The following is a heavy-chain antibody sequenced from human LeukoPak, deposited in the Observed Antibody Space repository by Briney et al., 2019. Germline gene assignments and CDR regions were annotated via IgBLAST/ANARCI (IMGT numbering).Heavy chain of an antibody. CDR1: GXSFTSYW. CDR3: AITGPGYSSSWGWFDP. D-gene: IGHD6-13*01. J-gene: IGHJ5*02. Sequence: GESLKISCKGSGXSFTSYWISWVRQMPGKGLEWMGRIDPSDSYTNYSPSFQGHVTISADKSISTAYLQWSSLKASDTAMYYCAITGPGYSSSWGWFDPWGQGTLVTVSS. CDR2: IDPSDSYT. V-gene: IGHV5-10-1*01.